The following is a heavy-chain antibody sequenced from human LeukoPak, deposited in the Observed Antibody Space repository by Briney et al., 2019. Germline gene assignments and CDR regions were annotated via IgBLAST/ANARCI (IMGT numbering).Heavy chain of an antibody. Sequence: ASVKVSCKASGYTFTGYYMHWVRQAPGQGLEWMGWINPNSGGTNYAQKFQGRVTMTRDTSISTAYMELSRLRSDDTAVYYCARPAAGTSVPDTYYYYMDVWGKGTTVTDSS. CDR3: ARPAAGTSVPDTYYYYMDV. V-gene: IGHV1-2*02. J-gene: IGHJ6*03. D-gene: IGHD6-13*01. CDR1: GYTFTGYY. CDR2: INPNSGGT.